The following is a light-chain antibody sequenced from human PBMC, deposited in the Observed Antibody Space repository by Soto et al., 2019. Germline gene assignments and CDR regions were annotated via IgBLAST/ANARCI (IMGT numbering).Light chain of an antibody. CDR2: GAS. V-gene: IGKV3-20*01. Sequence: EIVLTQSPGTLSLSPGERATLSCRASQSVSSSYLAWYQQKPGQAPRLLIYGASSRATGIPDRFSGSGSGTDFALTISSLEPEEFAVYYCQQYGSSPHFGQGTKLEIK. CDR1: QSVSSSY. J-gene: IGKJ2*01. CDR3: QQYGSSPH.